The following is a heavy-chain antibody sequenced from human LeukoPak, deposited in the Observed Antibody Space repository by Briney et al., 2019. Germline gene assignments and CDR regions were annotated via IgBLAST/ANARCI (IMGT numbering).Heavy chain of an antibody. J-gene: IGHJ4*02. D-gene: IGHD2-15*01. V-gene: IGHV4-39*02. Sequence: PSETLSLTCAVSGGSISSESYWGWMRQPPGKGLEWIGNIYYSGRTYYNPSLKSRVTISVEKSKNQFSLKLSSVTAADTAVYYCARDTHLDYWGQGTLVTVSA. CDR2: IYYSGRT. CDR3: ARDTHLDY. CDR1: GGSISSESY.